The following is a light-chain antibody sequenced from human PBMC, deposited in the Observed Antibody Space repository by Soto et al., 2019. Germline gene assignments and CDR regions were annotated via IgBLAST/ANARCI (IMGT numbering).Light chain of an antibody. V-gene: IGLV1-40*01. Sequence: QPVLTQPPSVSGAPGQRVTNSCTGSSSNIGAGYDVHWYQQLPGTAPKLLIYGNSNRPSGVPDRFSGSKSGTSASLAITGLQAEDEADYYCQSYDSSLSGRVFGTGTKLTVL. CDR2: GNS. CDR3: QSYDSSLSGRV. J-gene: IGLJ1*01. CDR1: SSNIGAGYD.